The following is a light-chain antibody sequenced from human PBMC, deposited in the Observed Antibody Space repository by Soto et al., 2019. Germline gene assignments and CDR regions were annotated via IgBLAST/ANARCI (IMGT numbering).Light chain of an antibody. CDR3: QQYDSLWT. CDR2: KAS. V-gene: IGKV1-5*03. CDR1: QTINSW. J-gene: IGKJ1*01. Sequence: DIQMTQSPSTLSASVGDRVTITCRASQTINSWLAWYQQEPGKAPKLLIYKASTLESGVPSRFSGSGSGTEFTLTISSLQPDDFGTYYCQQYDSLWTFGQGTKVEIK.